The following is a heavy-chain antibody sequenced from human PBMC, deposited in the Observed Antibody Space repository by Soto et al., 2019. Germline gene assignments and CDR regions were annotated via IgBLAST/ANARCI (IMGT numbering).Heavy chain of an antibody. Sequence: QVQLVQSGAEVRQPASSVKVSCKTSGATFSSYAITWVRQAPGQGLEWMGGIVPTVDTSTYAQKFQGRVTITAEKFTNTVYMALSSLRSDDTAVYYCVRVVAIPGYPDNWGQGTLVTVSS. CDR3: VRVVAIPGYPDN. CDR2: IVPTVDTS. V-gene: IGHV1-69*14. CDR1: GATFSSYA. D-gene: IGHD5-12*01. J-gene: IGHJ4*02.